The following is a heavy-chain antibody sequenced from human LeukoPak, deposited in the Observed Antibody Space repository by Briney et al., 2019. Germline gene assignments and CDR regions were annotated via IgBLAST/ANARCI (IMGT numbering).Heavy chain of an antibody. J-gene: IGHJ4*02. CDR1: SDSISGYY. D-gene: IGHD5-24*01. CDR2: IFYDGST. CDR3: ARVRRDGYNPFDY. Sequence: SETLSLTCTVSSDSISGYYWTWIRQPPGKGLEWIGYIFYDGSTNYNPSLKSRLTISLDTSKNQISLKLSSVTAADTAVYYCARVRRDGYNPFDYWGQGTLVTVSS. V-gene: IGHV4-59*01.